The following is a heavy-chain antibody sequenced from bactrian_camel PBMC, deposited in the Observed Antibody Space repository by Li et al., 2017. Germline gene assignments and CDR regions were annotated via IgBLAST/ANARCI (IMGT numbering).Heavy chain of an antibody. CDR3: AARRYGCIWPLRASDFGY. D-gene: IGHD6*01. V-gene: IGHV3S53*01. CDR2: ISYVGST. J-gene: IGHJ6*01. Sequence: QLVESGGGLVQPGGSLRLSCTAPGFTSNNCGMGWYRQAAGKQREWVSGISYVGSTSYVASVKGRFTISKDKAKDTVYLQMNSLKPEDTAMYFCAARRYGCIWPLRASDFGYWGQGTQVTVS. CDR1: GFTSNNCG.